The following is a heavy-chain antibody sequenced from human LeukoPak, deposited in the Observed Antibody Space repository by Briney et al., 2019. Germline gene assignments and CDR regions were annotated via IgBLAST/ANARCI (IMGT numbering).Heavy chain of an antibody. Sequence: SETLSLTCTVSGGSISSGGYYWSWIRQHPGTGLEWIGYIYYSGSTYYNPSLKSRVTISVDTSKNQFSLKLSSVTAADTAVYYCARGDILTGYYHYWGQGTLVTVSS. CDR1: GGSISSGGYY. J-gene: IGHJ4*02. CDR2: IYYSGST. V-gene: IGHV4-31*03. CDR3: ARGDILTGYYHY. D-gene: IGHD3-9*01.